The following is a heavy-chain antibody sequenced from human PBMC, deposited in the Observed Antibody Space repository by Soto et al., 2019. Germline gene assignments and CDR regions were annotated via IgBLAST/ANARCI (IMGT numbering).Heavy chain of an antibody. CDR3: ARDIAAAGTYYFDY. CDR2: IWYDGSNK. D-gene: IGHD6-13*01. J-gene: IGHJ4*02. CDR1: GFTFSSYG. V-gene: IGHV3-33*01. Sequence: QVQLVESGGGVVQPGRSLRLSCAASGFTFSSYGMHWVRQAPGKGLEWVAVIWYDGSNKYYADSVKGRFTISRDNSKNTLYLQMNSLRAEDTAVYYCARDIAAAGTYYFDYWGQGTLVTVSS.